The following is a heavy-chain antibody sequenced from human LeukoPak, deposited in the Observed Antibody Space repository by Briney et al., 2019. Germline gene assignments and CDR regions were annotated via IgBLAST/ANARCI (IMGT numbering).Heavy chain of an antibody. CDR2: ITGGGT. Sequence: GGALRLSCAASGFSFSTYAMSWVRQASGKGLEWVSTITGGGTYYADSVRGRFTISRDNFKNTLFLQMNSLRAEDTAVYSCAKDLSGRSYSYYYMDVWGRGTTVTVSS. D-gene: IGHD1-26*01. CDR3: AKDLSGRSYSYYYMDV. CDR1: GFSFSTYA. V-gene: IGHV3-23*01. J-gene: IGHJ6*03.